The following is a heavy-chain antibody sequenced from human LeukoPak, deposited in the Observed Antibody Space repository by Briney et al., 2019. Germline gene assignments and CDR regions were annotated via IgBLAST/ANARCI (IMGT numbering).Heavy chain of an antibody. D-gene: IGHD3-22*01. CDR2: IIPIFGIA. V-gene: IGHV1-69*04. CDR1: GDTFSNYA. CDR3: ARDPPMIVPPLSGFDP. Sequence: SVKVCCTASGDTFSNYAITWVRQAPGQGLEWMGRIIPIFGIANYAQKFQGRVTITADKSTSTAYMELSSLRSEDTAVYYCARDPPMIVPPLSGFDPWGQETLVTVSS. J-gene: IGHJ5*02.